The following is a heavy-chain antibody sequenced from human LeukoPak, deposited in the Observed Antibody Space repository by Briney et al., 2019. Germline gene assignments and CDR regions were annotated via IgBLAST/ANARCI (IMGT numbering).Heavy chain of an antibody. D-gene: IGHD2-2*02. CDR1: GFTVSSNY. Sequence: GGSLRLSCAASGFTVSSNYMSWVGQAPGKGLEGVSVIYIGGSTYYADSVKGRFTISRDISKNTLYLQMNSLRAEDTAMYYCARLGFVVPAVIFDYWGQGTLVTVSS. CDR2: IYIGGST. J-gene: IGHJ4*02. V-gene: IGHV3-53*01. CDR3: ARLGFVVPAVIFDY.